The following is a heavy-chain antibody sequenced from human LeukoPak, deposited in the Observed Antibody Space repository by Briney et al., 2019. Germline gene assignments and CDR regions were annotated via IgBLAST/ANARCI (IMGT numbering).Heavy chain of an antibody. V-gene: IGHV4-59*01. Sequence: SETLSLTCTVSGGSISSYYWSWIRQPPGKGLEWIGYIYYSGSTNYNPSLKSRVTISVDTSKNQFSLKLSSVTAADTAVYYCARVSGAGYDGRGVFDYWGQGTLVTVSS. CDR2: IYYSGST. J-gene: IGHJ4*02. D-gene: IGHD2-8*02. CDR3: ARVSGAGYDGRGVFDY. CDR1: GGSISSYY.